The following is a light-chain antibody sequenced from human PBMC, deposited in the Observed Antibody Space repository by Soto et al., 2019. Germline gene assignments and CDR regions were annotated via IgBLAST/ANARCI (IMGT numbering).Light chain of an antibody. CDR3: QQYYIVPYT. Sequence: DIVMTQSPDSLAVSLGERATNNCKSSQSVISGNENENNLAWYQQKPGQPPKLIIYWASTRESGVPDRFSGGVSGTDFTLTISSRQAEDVAVYYCQQYYIVPYTFGQGTKLEI. V-gene: IGKV4-1*01. J-gene: IGKJ2*01. CDR1: QSVISGNENENN. CDR2: WAS.